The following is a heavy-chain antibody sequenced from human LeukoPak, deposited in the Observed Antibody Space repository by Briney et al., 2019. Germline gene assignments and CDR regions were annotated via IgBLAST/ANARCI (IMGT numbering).Heavy chain of an antibody. CDR3: AREIRRYSSGWYYFDY. J-gene: IGHJ4*02. CDR1: GFTVSSNY. Sequence: GGSLRLSCAASGFTVSSNYMSWVRQAPGKGLEWVSVIYSGGSTYYADSVKGRFTISRDNSKNTLYLQMNSLGAEDTAVYYCAREIRRYSSGWYYFDYWGQGTLVTVSS. V-gene: IGHV3-53*01. D-gene: IGHD6-19*01. CDR2: IYSGGST.